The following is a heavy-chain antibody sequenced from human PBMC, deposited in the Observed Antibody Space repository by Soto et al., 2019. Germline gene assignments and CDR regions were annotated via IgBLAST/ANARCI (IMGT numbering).Heavy chain of an antibody. V-gene: IGHV3-30*03. J-gene: IGHJ5*01. Sequence: GSLRLCCTASTISINVHDIQRVRQAPAKGLDWVDFISNHGRVQYYADSVKGRFTISRDYSKNTVDLQMNSLRNEETAVYYCARDIWSPGYKWFDSWGPGTLVTVSS. CDR1: TISINVHD. D-gene: IGHD3-3*01. CDR2: ISNHGRVQ. CDR3: ARDIWSPGYKWFDS.